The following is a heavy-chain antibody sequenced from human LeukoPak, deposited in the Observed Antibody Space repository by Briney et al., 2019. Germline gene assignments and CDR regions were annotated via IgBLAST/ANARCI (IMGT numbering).Heavy chain of an antibody. D-gene: IGHD1-26*01. Sequence: SETLSLTCAVSDDSFSSHYWTWIRQPPGKGLEWIGYISYIGSTNYNPSLKSRVTISIDTSKNQFSLKLSSVTAADTAVYYCARVLLRRPLDYWGQGTLVTVSS. J-gene: IGHJ4*02. CDR1: DDSFSSHY. CDR2: ISYIGST. V-gene: IGHV4-59*11. CDR3: ARVLLRRPLDY.